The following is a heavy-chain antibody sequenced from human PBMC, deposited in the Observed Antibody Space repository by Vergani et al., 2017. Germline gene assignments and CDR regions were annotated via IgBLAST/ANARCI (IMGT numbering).Heavy chain of an antibody. D-gene: IGHD5-18*01. V-gene: IGHV5-51*03. CDR3: AKRGYSYGPNRPFDY. CDR2: IYPGDSDT. Sequence: EVQLVQSGAEVKKPGESLKISCKGSGYSFTSYWIGWVRQMPGKGLEWMGIIYPGDSDTRYSPSFQGQVTISAAKSISTAYLQWSSLKASDTAMYYCAKRGYSYGPNRPFDYWGQGTLVTVSS. CDR1: GYSFTSYW. J-gene: IGHJ4*02.